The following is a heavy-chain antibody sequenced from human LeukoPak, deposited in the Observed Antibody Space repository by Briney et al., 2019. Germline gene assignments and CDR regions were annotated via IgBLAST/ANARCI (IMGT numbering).Heavy chain of an antibody. CDR2: IWYDGSDK. D-gene: IGHD3-22*01. V-gene: IGHV3-33*01. CDR3: ARELPPVVNFYFDS. J-gene: IGHJ4*02. Sequence: GRSLRLSCEASGFTFSSYGMHWVRQAPGKGLEWVAVIWYDGSDKYYADSVKGRFSISRDNSKNTLYLQMNSLRAEDTAVYYCARELPPVVNFYFDSWGQGTLDTVSS. CDR1: GFTFSSYG.